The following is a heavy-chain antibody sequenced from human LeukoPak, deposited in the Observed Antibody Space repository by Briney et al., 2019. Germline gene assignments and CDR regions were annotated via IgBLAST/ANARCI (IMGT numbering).Heavy chain of an antibody. CDR3: ARGERYGNFDY. D-gene: IGHD5-18*01. J-gene: IGHJ4*02. V-gene: IGHV4-4*09. CDR2: IYTSGST. Sequence: SETLSLTCTVSGGSISSYYSSWIRQPPGKGQEWIGYIYTSGSTNYNPSLKCRVTISVDTSKNQFSLKLSSVTAAYTAVYYCARGERYGNFDYWGQGTLVTVSS. CDR1: GGSISSYY.